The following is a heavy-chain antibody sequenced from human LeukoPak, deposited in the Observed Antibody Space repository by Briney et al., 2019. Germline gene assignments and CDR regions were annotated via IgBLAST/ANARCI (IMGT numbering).Heavy chain of an antibody. CDR1: GFTFSSYG. Sequence: GGSLRLSCAASGFTFSSYGMHWVRQAPGKGLEWVAVIWYDGSNKYYADSVKGRFIISRDNSKNTLYLQMNSLRAEDTAVYYCARDISGYYYFDYWGQGTLVTVSS. J-gene: IGHJ4*02. CDR3: ARDISGYYYFDY. V-gene: IGHV3-33*08. CDR2: IWYDGSNK. D-gene: IGHD3-22*01.